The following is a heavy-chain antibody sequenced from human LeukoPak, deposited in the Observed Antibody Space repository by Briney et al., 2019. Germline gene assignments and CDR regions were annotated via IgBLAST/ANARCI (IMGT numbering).Heavy chain of an antibody. V-gene: IGHV3-23*01. D-gene: IGHD3-10*01. CDR1: GFTFSSYA. CDR3: AKKGGSGSYTRPFDY. CDR2: ISGSGGST. Sequence: PGGSLRLSCAASGFTFSSYAMSWVRQAPGKGLEWVSAISGSGGSTYYADSVKGRFTISRDNSKNTLYLQMNSLRAEDTAVYYCAKKGGSGSYTRPFDYWGQGTLVTVSS. J-gene: IGHJ4*02.